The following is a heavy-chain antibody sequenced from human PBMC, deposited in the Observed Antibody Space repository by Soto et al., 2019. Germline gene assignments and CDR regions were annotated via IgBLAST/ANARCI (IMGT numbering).Heavy chain of an antibody. Sequence: PSETLSLTCTVSGGSISSYYWSWIRQPPGKGLEWIGEIYHSGSTNYNPSLKSRVTISVDKSKNQFSLKLSSVTAADTAVYYCARVNGDYVYYYYYGMDVWGQGTTVTVSS. CDR2: IYHSGST. V-gene: IGHV4-59*12. D-gene: IGHD4-17*01. J-gene: IGHJ6*02. CDR1: GGSISSYY. CDR3: ARVNGDYVYYYYYGMDV.